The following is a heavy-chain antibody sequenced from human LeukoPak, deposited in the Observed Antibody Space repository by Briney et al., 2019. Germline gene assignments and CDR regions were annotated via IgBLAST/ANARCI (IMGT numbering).Heavy chain of an antibody. CDR2: ISTNGDST. CDR1: GFTFSSYA. CDR3: VKDWLGGRRILDY. V-gene: IGHV3-64D*09. D-gene: IGHD2-15*01. Sequence: SGGSLRLSCSASGFTFSSYAIHWVRQAPGKGLEYISAISTNGDSTYYADSVKGRFTISRDNSKNTVHLQTSSLRAEDTAVYYCVKDWLGGRRILDYWGQGTLVTVSS. J-gene: IGHJ4*02.